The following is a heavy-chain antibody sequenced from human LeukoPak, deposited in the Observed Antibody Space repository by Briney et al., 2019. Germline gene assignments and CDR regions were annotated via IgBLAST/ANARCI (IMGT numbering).Heavy chain of an antibody. Sequence: GGSLRLSCAASGFTFSSYSMNWVRQAPGKGLEWVSYISSSSSTIYYADSVKGRFTISRDNAKNSLYLQMNSLRAEDTAVYYCARDEADCSSTSCYTEGSYYYMDVWGKGTTVTVSS. CDR2: ISSSSSTI. D-gene: IGHD2-2*02. J-gene: IGHJ6*03. V-gene: IGHV3-48*04. CDR3: ARDEADCSSTSCYTEGSYYYMDV. CDR1: GFTFSSYS.